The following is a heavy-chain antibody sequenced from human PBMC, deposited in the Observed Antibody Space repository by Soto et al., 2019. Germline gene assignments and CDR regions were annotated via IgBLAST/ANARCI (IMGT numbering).Heavy chain of an antibody. CDR3: ARVALSYYDSSGPTFDY. CDR1: GGSFSGYY. D-gene: IGHD3-22*01. Sequence: PSETLSLTCAVYGGSFSGYYWSWIRQPPGKGLEWIGEINHSGSTNYNPSLKSRVTISVDTSKNQFSLKLSSVTAADTAVYYCARVALSYYDSSGPTFDYWGQGTLVTVSS. J-gene: IGHJ4*02. V-gene: IGHV4-34*01. CDR2: INHSGST.